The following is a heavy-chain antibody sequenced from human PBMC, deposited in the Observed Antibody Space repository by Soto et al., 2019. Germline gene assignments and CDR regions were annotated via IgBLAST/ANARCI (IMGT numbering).Heavy chain of an antibody. CDR3: ARQQWGGGNELDP. CDR1: GESISSGGYY. V-gene: IGHV4-39*01. Sequence: SETLSLTCSVSGESISSGGYYWSWIRQHPGKGLEWIGYIYYSGSTYYNPSLKSRVTISVDTSKNQFSLNLNSVTAAATALYCGARQQWGGGNELDPWGQGTLVTVSS. CDR2: IYYSGST. D-gene: IGHD1-1*01. J-gene: IGHJ5*02.